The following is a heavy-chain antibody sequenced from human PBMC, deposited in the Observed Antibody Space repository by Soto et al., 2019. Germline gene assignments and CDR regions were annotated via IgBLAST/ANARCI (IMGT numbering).Heavy chain of an antibody. J-gene: IGHJ3*02. CDR2: ISAYNGNT. Sequence: EASVKVSCKASGYTFTSYGISWVRQAPGQGLEWMGWISAYNGNTNYAQKLQGRVTMTTDTSTSTAYMELRSLRSDDTAVYYCARELTYYDYIWGSYRGPGAFDIWGQGTMVTVSS. CDR3: ARELTYYDYIWGSYRGPGAFDI. V-gene: IGHV1-18*01. D-gene: IGHD3-16*02. CDR1: GYTFTSYG.